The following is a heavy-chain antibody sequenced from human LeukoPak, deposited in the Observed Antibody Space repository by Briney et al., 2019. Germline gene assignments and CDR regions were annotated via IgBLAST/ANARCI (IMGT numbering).Heavy chain of an antibody. J-gene: IGHJ6*02. CDR2: IVVGSGNT. CDR3: TGSGSPEYYYYYYGMDV. V-gene: IGHV1-58*01. Sequence: SVKVSCKASGFTFTSSAVQWVRQARGQRLEWIGWIVVGSGNTNYAQKFQERVTITRDMSTGTAYMELSSLRSEDTAVYYCTGSGSPEYYYYYYGMDVWGQGTTVTVSS. D-gene: IGHD1-26*01. CDR1: GFTFTSSA.